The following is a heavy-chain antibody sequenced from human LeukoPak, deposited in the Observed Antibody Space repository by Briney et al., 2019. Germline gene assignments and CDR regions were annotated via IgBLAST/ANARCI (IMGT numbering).Heavy chain of an antibody. D-gene: IGHD5/OR15-5a*01. CDR1: GFTFSSYG. CDR2: IWYDGSNK. J-gene: IGHJ4*02. CDR3: ARGSTLSPHDY. V-gene: IGHV3-33*01. Sequence: GGSLRLSCAASGFTFSSYGMPWVRQAPGKGLEWVAVIWYDGSNKYYADSVKGRFTISRDNSKNTLYLQMNSLRAEDTAVYYCARGSTLSPHDYWGQGTLVTVSS.